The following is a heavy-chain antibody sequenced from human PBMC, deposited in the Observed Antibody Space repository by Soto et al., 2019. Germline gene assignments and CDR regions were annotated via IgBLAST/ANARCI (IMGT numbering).Heavy chain of an antibody. CDR3: ARGNFDYYSGYDKGWFDP. V-gene: IGHV1-46*03. CDR1: GYTFTSYY. J-gene: IGHJ5*02. D-gene: IGHD5-12*01. Sequence: QVQLVQSGAEVKKPGASVKVSCKASGYTFTSYYMHWVRQAPGQGLEWMGIINPSGGSTSYAQKFQGRVTMTRDTSTSTVYMELSSLRSEDTAVYYCARGNFDYYSGYDKGWFDPWGQGTLVTVST. CDR2: INPSGGST.